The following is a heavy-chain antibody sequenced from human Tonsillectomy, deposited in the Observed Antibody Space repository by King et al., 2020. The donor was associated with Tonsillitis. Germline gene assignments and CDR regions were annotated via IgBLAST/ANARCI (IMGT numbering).Heavy chain of an antibody. V-gene: IGHV3-30*04. D-gene: IGHD3-16*01. Sequence: VQLVESGGGVVQPGRSLRLSCAASGFTFSSYAMHWVRQAPGKGLEWVAVISYDGSNKYYADSVKGRFTISRDNSKNTLSLQMNSLRAEDTAVYYCARQVEGVGDYVWGSYSRYNKKLPGTASDYWGQGTLVTVSS. CDR3: ARQVEGVGDYVWGSYSRYNKKLPGTASDY. CDR1: GFTFSSYA. J-gene: IGHJ4*02. CDR2: ISYDGSNK.